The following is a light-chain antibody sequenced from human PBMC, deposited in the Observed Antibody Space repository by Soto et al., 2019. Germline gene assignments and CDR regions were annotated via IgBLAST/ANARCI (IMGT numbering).Light chain of an antibody. CDR2: GAF. Sequence: ERVMTQTPATLSVSPGERATLSCRASQSVSSDLACYQQKPGQVPRLLIYGAFNRATGVPARFSGSGSGTECTLPISSLQSEDFAVYYCQQYHNWPLTFGGGTKVEI. CDR1: QSVSSD. CDR3: QQYHNWPLT. J-gene: IGKJ4*01. V-gene: IGKV3-15*01.